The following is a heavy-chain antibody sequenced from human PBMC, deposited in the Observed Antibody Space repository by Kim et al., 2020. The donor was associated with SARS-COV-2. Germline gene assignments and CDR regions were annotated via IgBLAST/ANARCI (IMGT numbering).Heavy chain of an antibody. D-gene: IGHD3-10*01. CDR2: IYYSGST. J-gene: IGHJ5*02. CDR1: GGSISTTYYY. V-gene: IGHV4-39*01. Sequence: SETLSLTCTVSGGSISTTYYYWGWVRQPPGKGLEWIGSIYYSGSTYFNPSLKSRVTISVDSSKNQFSLKLTSVTAADTAVYYCAKTGALRGDFLNWFAP. CDR3: AKTGALRGDFLNWFAP.